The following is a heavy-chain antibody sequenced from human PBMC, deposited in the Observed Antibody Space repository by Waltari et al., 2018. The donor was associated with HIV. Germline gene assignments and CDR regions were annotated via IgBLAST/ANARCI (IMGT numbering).Heavy chain of an antibody. J-gene: IGHJ4*02. V-gene: IGHV4-34*01. D-gene: IGHD3-22*01. CDR3: ARGPRKPDPDSSGYPFDY. CDR1: GGSFSGYY. Sequence: QVQLQQWGAGLLKPSETLSLTCAVYGGSFSGYYWSWIRQPPGKGLEWIGEINHSGSTNYNPSLKSRVTISVDTSKNQFSLKLSSVTAADTAVYYCARGPRKPDPDSSGYPFDYWGQGTLVTVSS. CDR2: INHSGST.